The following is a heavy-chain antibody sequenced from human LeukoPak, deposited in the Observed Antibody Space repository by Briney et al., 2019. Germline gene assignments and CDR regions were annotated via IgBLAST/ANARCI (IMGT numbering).Heavy chain of an antibody. D-gene: IGHD3-10*01. CDR2: INHSGST. CDR3: ARAPLVTMGYYYYYYGMDV. J-gene: IGHJ6*02. Sequence: SETLSLTCAVYGGSFSGYYWSWIRQPPGKGLEWIGEINHSGSTNYNPSLKSRVTISVDTSKNQFSLKLSSVTAADTAVYYCARAPLVTMGYYYYYYGMDVWGQGTTVTVSS. V-gene: IGHV4-34*01. CDR1: GGSFSGYY.